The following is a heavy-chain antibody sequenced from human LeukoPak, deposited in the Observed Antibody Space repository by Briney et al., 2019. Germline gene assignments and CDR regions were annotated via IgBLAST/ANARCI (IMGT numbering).Heavy chain of an antibody. Sequence: SETLSLTCTVSGDSITSGNYYWSWIRQLPGMGLEWIGNVFSSGSAYHNPSFKSRVSLSVDTSKNQSSLRLSSWTAVAKAVYCCARARTHYYDSSGLNWFDPWGQGTLVTVSS. J-gene: IGHJ5*02. CDR3: ARARTHYYDSSGLNWFDP. CDR1: GDSITSGNYY. D-gene: IGHD3-22*01. CDR2: VFSSGSA. V-gene: IGHV4-31*03.